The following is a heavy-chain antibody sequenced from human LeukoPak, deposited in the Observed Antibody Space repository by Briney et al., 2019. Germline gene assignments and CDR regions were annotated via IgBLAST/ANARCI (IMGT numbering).Heavy chain of an antibody. Sequence: GGSLRLSCAASGFTFSSYSMNWVRQAPGKGLEWVSYISSSSSTIYYADSVKGRFTISRDNAKNSLYLQMNSLRAEDTAVYYCARVENAVAALGEDAFDIWGQGTMVTVSS. CDR2: ISSSSSTI. V-gene: IGHV3-48*01. CDR1: GFTFSSYS. D-gene: IGHD6-19*01. CDR3: ARVENAVAALGEDAFDI. J-gene: IGHJ3*02.